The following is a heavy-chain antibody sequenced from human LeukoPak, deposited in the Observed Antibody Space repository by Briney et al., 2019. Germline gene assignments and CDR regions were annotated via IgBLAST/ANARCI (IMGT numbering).Heavy chain of an antibody. Sequence: SETLSLTCTVSGVSISSYYWSWIRQPPGKGLEWIGYIYYNGSTNYNPSLKSRVTISVDTSKNQFSLRLRSVTAADTAVYYCARHSGTLGYFDYWGQGTRVTVSS. CDR2: IYYNGST. J-gene: IGHJ4*02. CDR1: GVSISSYY. CDR3: ARHSGTLGYFDY. V-gene: IGHV4-59*12. D-gene: IGHD1-14*01.